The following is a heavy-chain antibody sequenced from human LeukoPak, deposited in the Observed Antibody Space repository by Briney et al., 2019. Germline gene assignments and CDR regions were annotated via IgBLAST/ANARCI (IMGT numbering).Heavy chain of an antibody. D-gene: IGHD3-22*01. Sequence: SETLSLTCTVSSGSISSSSYYWGWIRQPPGKGLEWIGSIYYSGSTYYNPSLKSRVTISVDTSKNQFSLKLSSVTAADTAMYYCARDPSRGGEYYDSSGYYVWGQGALVTVSS. J-gene: IGHJ4*02. CDR2: IYYSGST. CDR1: SGSISSSSYY. V-gene: IGHV4-39*07. CDR3: ARDPSRGGEYYDSSGYYV.